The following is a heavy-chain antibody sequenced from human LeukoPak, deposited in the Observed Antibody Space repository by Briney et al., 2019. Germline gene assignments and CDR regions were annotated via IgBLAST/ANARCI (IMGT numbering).Heavy chain of an antibody. V-gene: IGHV1-69*05. Sequence: SVTVSFKASGGTFSSYAISWVRQAPGQGLEWMGGIIPIFGTANYAQKFQGRVTITTDESTSTAYMELSSLRSEDTAVYYCARADYYDSSGYYQGGSFDPWGQGTLVTVSS. CDR1: GGTFSSYA. CDR3: ARADYYDSSGYYQGGSFDP. J-gene: IGHJ5*02. CDR2: IIPIFGTA. D-gene: IGHD3-22*01.